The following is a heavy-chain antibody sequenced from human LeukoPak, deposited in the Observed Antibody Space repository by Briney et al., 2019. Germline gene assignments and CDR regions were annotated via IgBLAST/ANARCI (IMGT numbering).Heavy chain of an antibody. D-gene: IGHD3-22*01. V-gene: IGHV1-2*06. CDR2: INPNSGGT. J-gene: IGHJ4*02. Sequence: GASVKVSCKASGYTFVGYHMHWMRQAPGQGLEWMGRINPNSGGTNYAQKFQGRVTMTRDTSISTAYMELSRLRSDDTAVYYCARDLHDSSGYLPGHCGQGTLVTVSS. CDR1: GYTFVGYH. CDR3: ARDLHDSSGYLPGH.